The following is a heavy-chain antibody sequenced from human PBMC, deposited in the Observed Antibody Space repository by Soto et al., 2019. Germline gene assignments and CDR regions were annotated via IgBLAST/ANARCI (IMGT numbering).Heavy chain of an antibody. V-gene: IGHV3-7*01. D-gene: IGHD3-3*01. CDR3: ASPVLRFLEWLLYRPAGATNYYYYMDV. CDR1: GFTFSSYW. Sequence: GESLKISCAASGFTFSSYWMSWVRQAPGKGLEWVANIKQDGSEKYYVDSVKGRFTISRDNAKNSLYLQMNSLRAEDTAVYYCASPVLRFLEWLLYRPAGATNYYYYMDVWGKGTTVTVSS. J-gene: IGHJ6*03. CDR2: IKQDGSEK.